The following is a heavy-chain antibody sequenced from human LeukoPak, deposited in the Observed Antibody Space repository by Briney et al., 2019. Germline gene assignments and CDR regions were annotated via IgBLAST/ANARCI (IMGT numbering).Heavy chain of an antibody. Sequence: ASVKVSCKVSGYTLTELSMHWVRQAPGKGLEWMGGFDPEDGETIYAQKFQGRVTMTADSSTDTAYMELSSLRSEDTAVYYCARDKDTAMANWFDPWGQGTLVTVSS. D-gene: IGHD5-18*01. CDR1: GYTLTELS. CDR2: FDPEDGET. J-gene: IGHJ5*02. V-gene: IGHV1-24*01. CDR3: ARDKDTAMANWFDP.